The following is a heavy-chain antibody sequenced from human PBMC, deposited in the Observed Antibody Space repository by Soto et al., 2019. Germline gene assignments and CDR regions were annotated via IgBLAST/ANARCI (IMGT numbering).Heavy chain of an antibody. CDR2: ISGSGGNT. CDR3: AKQGSGWYWYFDY. CDR1: GFTFSSNA. D-gene: IGHD6-19*01. V-gene: IGHV3-23*01. J-gene: IGHJ4*02. Sequence: GGSLRLSCAASGFTFSSNAMSWVRQAPGKGLEWVSAISGSGGNTHYADSVKGRFTISRDNSKNTLYLQMNSLRAEDTAVYYCAKQGSGWYWYFDYWGQGTLVTVSA.